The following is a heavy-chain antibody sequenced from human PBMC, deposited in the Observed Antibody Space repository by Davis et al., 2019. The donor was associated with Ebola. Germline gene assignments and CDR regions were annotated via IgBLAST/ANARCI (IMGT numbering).Heavy chain of an antibody. V-gene: IGHV7-4-1*02. CDR1: RDILNTYT. J-gene: IGHJ6*02. CDR2: INTNTGSP. Sequence: ASVKVSCKASRDILNTYTMSWVRQAPGQGFQWMGWINTNTGSPMYAQGLTGRYVFSLDTSVNTAYLEINGLKTEDTAVYFCASGGSHYYIMDVWGQGTTVTVSS. D-gene: IGHD2-15*01. CDR3: ASGGSHYYIMDV.